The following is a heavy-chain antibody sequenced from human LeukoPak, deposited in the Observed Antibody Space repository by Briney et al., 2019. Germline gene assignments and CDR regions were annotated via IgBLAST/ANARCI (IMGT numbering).Heavy chain of an antibody. CDR2: IYTSGST. Sequence: SETLSLTCTVSGGSISSYYWSWLGQPAGKGLEWIGRIYTSGSTNYNPSLTSRVTMSVDTSKNQFSLKLSSVTAADTAVYYCARDVRLKYDAFDIWGQGTMVTVSS. V-gene: IGHV4-4*07. J-gene: IGHJ3*02. CDR3: ARDVRLKYDAFDI. CDR1: GGSISSYY. D-gene: IGHD1-1*01.